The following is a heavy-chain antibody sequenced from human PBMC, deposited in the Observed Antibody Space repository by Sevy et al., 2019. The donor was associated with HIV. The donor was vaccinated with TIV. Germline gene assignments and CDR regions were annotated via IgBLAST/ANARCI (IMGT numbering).Heavy chain of an antibody. CDR1: GFTLSNHG. V-gene: IGHV3-23*01. CDR2: SAKGGGAS. J-gene: IGHJ3*02. Sequence: GGSLRLSCVVSGFTLSNHGMSWVRQVPGMGLQWVSGSAKGGGASYYAESVRGRITLSTDNSKNILSLQMNSHRAEDTAVYYCAKESREGYNFIGPDAFDIWGQGTMVTVSS. D-gene: IGHD5-12*01. CDR3: AKESREGYNFIGPDAFDI.